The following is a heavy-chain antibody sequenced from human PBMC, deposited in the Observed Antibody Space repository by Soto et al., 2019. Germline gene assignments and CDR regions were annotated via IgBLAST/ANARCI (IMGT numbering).Heavy chain of an antibody. J-gene: IGHJ6*02. CDR3: ARGYCSGGSCNLFPFFGMEV. CDR2: IIPIFGTA. Sequence: QVQLVQSGAEVQKPGSSVKVSCKASGGTFSSYAISWVRQAPGQGLEWMGGIIPIFGTANYARKFQGRVTITADESTSTAYMELRSLRSEDADVYCCARGYCSGGSCNLFPFFGMEVWGQGTTVTVSS. V-gene: IGHV1-69*01. D-gene: IGHD2-15*01. CDR1: GGTFSSYA.